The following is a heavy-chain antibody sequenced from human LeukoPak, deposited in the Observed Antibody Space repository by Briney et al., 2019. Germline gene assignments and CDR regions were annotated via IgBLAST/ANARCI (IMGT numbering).Heavy chain of an antibody. Sequence: KPSETLSLTCAVYGGSFSGYYWSWIRQPPGKGLEWIGEVNHSGSTNYNPSLKSRVTISVDTSKNQFSLKLSSVTAADTAVYYCARGPSIAARYDAFDIWGQGTMVTVSS. CDR2: VNHSGST. CDR1: GGSFSGYY. D-gene: IGHD6-6*01. CDR3: ARGPSIAARYDAFDI. V-gene: IGHV4-34*01. J-gene: IGHJ3*02.